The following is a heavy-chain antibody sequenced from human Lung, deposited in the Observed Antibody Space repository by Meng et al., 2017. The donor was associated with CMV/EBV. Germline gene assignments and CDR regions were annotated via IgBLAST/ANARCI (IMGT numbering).Heavy chain of an antibody. Sequence: ESMKISXAASGFTFSSYWMHWVRQAPGKGLVWVSRINSDGSSISYADSVKGRFTICRDNAKNTLYLQMNSLRAEDTAVYYCARESVGWGYYGDYERYFDYWGQGMLVTVSS. J-gene: IGHJ4*02. CDR1: GFTFSSYW. CDR3: ARESVGWGYYGDYERYFDY. V-gene: IGHV3-74*01. CDR2: INSDGSSI. D-gene: IGHD4-17*01.